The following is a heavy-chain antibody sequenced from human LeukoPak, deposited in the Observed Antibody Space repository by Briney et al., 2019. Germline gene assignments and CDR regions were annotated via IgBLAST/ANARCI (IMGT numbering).Heavy chain of an antibody. CDR2: IYYSGST. D-gene: IGHD3-9*01. CDR3: ARGYVILTGYYQLGWFDP. V-gene: IGHV4-30-4*01. Sequence: SQTLSLTCTVSGGSISSGDYYWSWIRQPPGKGLEWIGYIYYSGSTYYNPSLKSRLTISVDTSKNQFSLKLRSVTAADTAVYYCARGYVILTGYYQLGWFDPWGQGTLVTVSS. CDR1: GGSISSGDYY. J-gene: IGHJ5*02.